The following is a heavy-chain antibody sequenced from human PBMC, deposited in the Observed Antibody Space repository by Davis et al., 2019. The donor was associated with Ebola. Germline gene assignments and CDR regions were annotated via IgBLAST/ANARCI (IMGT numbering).Heavy chain of an antibody. D-gene: IGHD3-16*02. Sequence: AASVKVSCKASGYTFTGYYMHWVRQAPGQGLEWMGWINPNSGGTNYAQKFQGWVTMTRDTSISTAYMELSRLRSDDTAVYYCARYDYVWGSYRDYGMDVWGQGTTVTVSS. J-gene: IGHJ6*02. V-gene: IGHV1-2*04. CDR3: ARYDYVWGSYRDYGMDV. CDR1: GYTFTGYY. CDR2: INPNSGGT.